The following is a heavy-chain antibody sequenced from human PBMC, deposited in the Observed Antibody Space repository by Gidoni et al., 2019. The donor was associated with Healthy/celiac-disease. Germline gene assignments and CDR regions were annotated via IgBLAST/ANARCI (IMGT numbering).Heavy chain of an antibody. D-gene: IGHD6-19*01. CDR3: ARGIDSCGCSAFDI. CDR1: GYTFTSYY. V-gene: IGHV1-46*01. CDR2: INPSGGST. Sequence: QVQLVQSGAEVKKPGASVKVSGQASGYTFTSYYMHWGRPATGQGLERMGIINPSGGSTSYAPTFQGRFTMTRDMSMSTVYMVLSSLRSEDTAVYYCARGIDSCGCSAFDIWGQGTMVTVSS. J-gene: IGHJ3*02.